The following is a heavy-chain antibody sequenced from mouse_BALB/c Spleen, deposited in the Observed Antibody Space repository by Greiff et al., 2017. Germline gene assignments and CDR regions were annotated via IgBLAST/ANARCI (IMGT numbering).Heavy chain of an antibody. CDR3: ANYGSSYAMDY. CDR2: ISSGGST. D-gene: IGHD1-1*01. J-gene: IGHJ4*01. Sequence: EVKLMESGGGLVKPGGSLKLSCAASGFTFSSYAMSWVRQTPEKRLAWVASISSGGSTYYPDSVKGRFTISRDNARNILYLQMSSLRSEDTAMYYCANYGSSYAMDYWGQGTSVTVSS. V-gene: IGHV5-6-5*01. CDR1: GFTFSSYA.